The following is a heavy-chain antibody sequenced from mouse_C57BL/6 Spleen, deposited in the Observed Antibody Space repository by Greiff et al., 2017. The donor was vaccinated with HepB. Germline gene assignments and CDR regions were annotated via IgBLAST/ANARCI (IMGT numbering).Heavy chain of an antibody. CDR2: IDPNSGGT. V-gene: IGHV1-72*01. Sequence: VQLKQPGAELVKPGASVKLSCKASGYTFTSYWMHWVKQRPGRGLEWIGRIDPNSGGTKYNEKFKSKATLTVDKPASKAYMQLSSLTSEDSAVYYCARSRGSYYYAMDYWGQGTSVTVSS. CDR3: ARSRGSYYYAMDY. CDR1: GYTFTSYW. J-gene: IGHJ4*01.